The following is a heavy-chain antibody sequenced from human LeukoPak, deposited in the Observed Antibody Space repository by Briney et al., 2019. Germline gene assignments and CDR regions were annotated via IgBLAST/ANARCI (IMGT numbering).Heavy chain of an antibody. Sequence: SETLSLTCTVSGGPISSYYWSWIRQPPGKGLEWIGYIYYSGSTNYNPPLKSRVTISVDTSKNQFSLKLSSVTAADTAVYYCARDLAVAGRGGDAFDIWGQGTMVTVSS. CDR1: GGPISSYY. CDR2: IYYSGST. D-gene: IGHD6-19*01. CDR3: ARDLAVAGRGGDAFDI. J-gene: IGHJ3*02. V-gene: IGHV4-59*01.